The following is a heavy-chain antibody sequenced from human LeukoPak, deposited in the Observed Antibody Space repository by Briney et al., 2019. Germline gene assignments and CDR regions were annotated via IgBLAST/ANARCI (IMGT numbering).Heavy chain of an antibody. CDR3: ARDPGLEEWEPGNAVDI. CDR1: GYTLTELS. Sequence: ASVKVSCKVSGYTLTELSMHWVRQAPGKGLEWMGGFDPEDGETIYAQKLQGRVTMTTDTSTSTAYMELRSLRSDDTAVYYCARDPGLEEWEPGNAVDIWGQGTMVTVSS. D-gene: IGHD1-26*01. V-gene: IGHV1-24*01. CDR2: FDPEDGET. J-gene: IGHJ3*02.